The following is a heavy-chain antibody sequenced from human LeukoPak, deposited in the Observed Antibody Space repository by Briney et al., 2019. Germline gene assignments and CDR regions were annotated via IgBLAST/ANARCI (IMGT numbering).Heavy chain of an antibody. J-gene: IGHJ4*02. CDR2: ISYSGST. D-gene: IGHD5-18*01. V-gene: IGHV4-59*01. CDR3: AREGGLYSYGSGSLRYFDY. Sequence: PSETLSLTCTVSGGSISSYYWSWIRQPPGKGLEWIGYISYSGSTNYNPSLKSRVTISLDTSKNQFSLKLSSVTAADTAVYYCAREGGLYSYGSGSLRYFDYWGQGTLVTVSS. CDR1: GGSISSYY.